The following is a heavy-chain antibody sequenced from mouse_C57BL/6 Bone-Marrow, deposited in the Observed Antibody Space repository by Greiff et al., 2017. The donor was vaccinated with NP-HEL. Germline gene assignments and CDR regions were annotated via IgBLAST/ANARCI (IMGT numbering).Heavy chain of an antibody. Sequence: QVQLQQSGAELARPGASVKLSCKASGYTFTSYGISWVKQRTGQGLEWIGEIYPRSGNTYYNEKFKGKATLTADKSSSTAYMELRSLTSEDSAVYFCARWYYGSRNFDYWGRGTTLTVSS. V-gene: IGHV1-81*01. CDR3: ARWYYGSRNFDY. CDR1: GYTFTSYG. J-gene: IGHJ2*01. D-gene: IGHD1-1*01. CDR2: IYPRSGNT.